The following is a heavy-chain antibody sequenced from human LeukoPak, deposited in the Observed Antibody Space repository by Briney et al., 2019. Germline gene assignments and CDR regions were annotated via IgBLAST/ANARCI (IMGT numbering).Heavy chain of an antibody. Sequence: SETLSLTCTVSGGSISTYYWTWIRQPPRKGLEWIGNIFYRGSTNFNPSLKSRVSMSVDTSKNQISLRLSSVTAADTAVYYCARGRQQLVSFDYWGQGTLVTVSS. CDR3: ARGRQQLVSFDY. CDR1: GGSISTYY. CDR2: IFYRGST. V-gene: IGHV4-59*08. D-gene: IGHD6-13*01. J-gene: IGHJ4*02.